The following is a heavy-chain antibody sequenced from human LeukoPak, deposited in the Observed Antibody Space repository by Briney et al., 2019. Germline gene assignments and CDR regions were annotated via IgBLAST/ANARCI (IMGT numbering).Heavy chain of an antibody. Sequence: ASVKVSCQASGYTFTGYYMHWVRQAPGQGLEWMGWINPNSGGTNYAQKFQGRVTMTRDTSISTAYTELSRLRSDDTAVYYCARDAGDSSGYYSQAFDIWGQGTMVTVSS. CDR2: INPNSGGT. D-gene: IGHD3-22*01. CDR1: GYTFTGYY. V-gene: IGHV1-2*02. CDR3: ARDAGDSSGYYSQAFDI. J-gene: IGHJ3*02.